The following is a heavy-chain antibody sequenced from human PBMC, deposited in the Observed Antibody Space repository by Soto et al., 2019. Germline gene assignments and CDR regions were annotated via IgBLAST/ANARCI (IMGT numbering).Heavy chain of an antibody. J-gene: IGHJ5*02. V-gene: IGHV2-5*02. CDR3: ADRQEYSRSWNSGWFDP. D-gene: IGHD1-7*01. Sequence: QITLKESGPTLVKPTQTLTLTCTFSGFSLSTYGVGVGWIRQPPGKALEWLALIYWDDDKRYSPSLQSRVTITKDTSKNQVVLTMTNMDPVDTATYYCADRQEYSRSWNSGWFDPWGQGILVTVSS. CDR2: IYWDDDK. CDR1: GFSLSTYGVG.